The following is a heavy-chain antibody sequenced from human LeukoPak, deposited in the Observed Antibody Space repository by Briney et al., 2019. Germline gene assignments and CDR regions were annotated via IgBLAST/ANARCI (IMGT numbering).Heavy chain of an antibody. V-gene: IGHV4-59*01. D-gene: IGHD6-19*01. J-gene: IGHJ6*02. CDR2: IYYSGST. Sequence: SETLSLTCTVSGGSISSYYWSWIRQPPGKGLEWIGYIYYSGSTNYNPSLKSRVTISVDTSKNQFSLKLSSVTAADTAVYYCARVGGGSSGWYRCYYGMDVWGQGTTVTVSS. CDR1: GGSISSYY. CDR3: ARVGGGSSGWYRCYYGMDV.